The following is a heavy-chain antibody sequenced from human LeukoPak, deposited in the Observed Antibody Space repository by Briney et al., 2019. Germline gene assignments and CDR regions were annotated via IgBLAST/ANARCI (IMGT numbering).Heavy chain of an antibody. CDR2: ICYSGST. J-gene: IGHJ6*02. Sequence: SETLSLTCTVSGGSISSYYWSWIRQPPGKGLEWIGYICYSGSTNYNPSLKSRVTISVDTSKNQFSLKLSSVTAADTAVYYCARDASSTYYYDSSGPVLMDVWGQGTTVTVSS. CDR1: GGSISSYY. CDR3: ARDASSTYYYDSSGPVLMDV. D-gene: IGHD3-22*01. V-gene: IGHV4-59*01.